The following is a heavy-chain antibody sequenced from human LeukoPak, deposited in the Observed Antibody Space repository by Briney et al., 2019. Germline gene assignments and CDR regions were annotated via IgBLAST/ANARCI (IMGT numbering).Heavy chain of an antibody. CDR3: ARHTRIAAAGTNLFDY. D-gene: IGHD6-13*01. CDR1: GGSISSSSYY. CDR2: IYYSGST. Sequence: SETLSPTCTVSGGSISSSSYYWGWIRQPPGKGLEWIGSIYYSGSTYYNPSLKSRVTISVDTSKNQFSLKLSSVTAADTAVYYCARHTRIAAAGTNLFDYWGQGTLVTVSS. V-gene: IGHV4-39*01. J-gene: IGHJ4*02.